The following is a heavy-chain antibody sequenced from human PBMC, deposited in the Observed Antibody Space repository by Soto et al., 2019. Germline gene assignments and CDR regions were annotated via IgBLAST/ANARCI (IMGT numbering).Heavy chain of an antibody. CDR3: ARLRIATNNYKWFDP. D-gene: IGHD2-21*01. V-gene: IGHV4-31*03. CDR2: IYVTVAV. Sequence: QVRLQVSGPGLVKPSETLSLTCSVSGAALNSGTYYWNWIRQVPGMGLAWIGNIYVTVAVDYNPSPRDRITISQYTSERQFSLNLRLVTAAYTAVYYCARLRIATNNYKWFDPWGQGTLVTVSS. CDR1: GAALNSGTYY. J-gene: IGHJ5*02.